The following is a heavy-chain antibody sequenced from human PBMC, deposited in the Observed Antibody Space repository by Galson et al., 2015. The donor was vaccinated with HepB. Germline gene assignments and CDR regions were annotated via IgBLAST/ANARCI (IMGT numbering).Heavy chain of an antibody. CDR3: ARYYDSSGRAHFDY. CDR2: IYYSGNT. CDR1: GVSISNYY. V-gene: IGHV4-59*01. Sequence: ETLSLTCTVSGVSISNYYWSWIRQPPGKGLEWIGYIYYSGNTNYNPSLKSRVTISLDTSKNKFSLKLSSVTAADTAVYYCARYYDSSGRAHFDYWGQGTLVTVSS. J-gene: IGHJ4*02. D-gene: IGHD3-22*01.